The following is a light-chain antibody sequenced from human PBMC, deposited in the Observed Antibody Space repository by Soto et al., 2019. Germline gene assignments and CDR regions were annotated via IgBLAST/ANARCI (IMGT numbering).Light chain of an antibody. CDR1: SSNIGAGYD. CDR3: QSYDSSLSGSV. CDR2: GDN. Sequence: QSVLTQPPSVSGAPGQGVTISCTGSSSNIGAGYDVHWYQHFPGTAPKLLIYGDNNRPSGVPDRFSGSKSGTSASLAITGLQAEDEAYYYCQSYDSSLSGSVFGGGTKLTVL. V-gene: IGLV1-40*01. J-gene: IGLJ2*01.